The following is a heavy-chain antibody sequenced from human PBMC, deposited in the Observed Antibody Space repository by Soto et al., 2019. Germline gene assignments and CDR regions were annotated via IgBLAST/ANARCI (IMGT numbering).Heavy chain of an antibody. D-gene: IGHD3-10*01. V-gene: IGHV3-30*18. CDR3: AKNRVVRGVIIDY. CDR2: ISYDGSNK. J-gene: IGHJ4*02. CDR1: GFTFSSYG. Sequence: GGSLRLSCAASGFTFSSYGMHCVRQAPGKGLEWVAVISYDGSNKYYADSVKGRFTISRDNSKNTLYLQMNSLRAEDTAVYYCAKNRVVRGVIIDYWGQGTLVTVSS.